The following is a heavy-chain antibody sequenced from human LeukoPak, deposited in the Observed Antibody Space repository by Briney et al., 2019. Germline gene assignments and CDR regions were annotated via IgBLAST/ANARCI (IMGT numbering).Heavy chain of an antibody. D-gene: IGHD6-19*01. Sequence: GGSPRLSCAASGFTFSSYGMHWVRQAPGKGLEWVAVIWYDGSNKYYADSVKGRFTISRDNSKNTLYLQMNSLRAEDTAVYYCARDSSSGWYPPNFDYWGQGTLVTVSS. CDR1: GFTFSSYG. V-gene: IGHV3-33*01. CDR3: ARDSSSGWYPPNFDY. CDR2: IWYDGSNK. J-gene: IGHJ4*02.